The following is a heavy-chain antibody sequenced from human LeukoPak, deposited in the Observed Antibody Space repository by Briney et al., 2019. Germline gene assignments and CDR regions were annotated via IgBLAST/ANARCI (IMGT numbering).Heavy chain of an antibody. Sequence: PSETLSLTCTVSGGSISSQYWSLIRQPPGKGLEWIGYIYYGGITKYSPSLKSRVTISVDTSKNQFSLRLTSVTAADTAVYYCARTSYHYNSGDYGWYFDYWGQGTLVTVSA. V-gene: IGHV4-59*11. D-gene: IGHD3-10*01. CDR1: GGSISSQY. J-gene: IGHJ4*02. CDR2: IYYGGIT. CDR3: ARTSYHYNSGDYGWYFDY.